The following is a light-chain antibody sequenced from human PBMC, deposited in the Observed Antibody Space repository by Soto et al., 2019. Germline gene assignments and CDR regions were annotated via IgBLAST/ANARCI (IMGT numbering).Light chain of an antibody. V-gene: IGKV1-27*01. CDR3: QKYDTDLLN. CDR1: QDISNH. CDR2: AAS. J-gene: IGKJ4*01. Sequence: DIQMTQSPSSLSASVGDTVTITCRASQDISNHLAWYQQKPGKVPKVLIYAASTLQSGVPSRFSGSGSGTDFTLTITSLQSEDVATYYCQKYDTDLLNFGGGTKVEIK.